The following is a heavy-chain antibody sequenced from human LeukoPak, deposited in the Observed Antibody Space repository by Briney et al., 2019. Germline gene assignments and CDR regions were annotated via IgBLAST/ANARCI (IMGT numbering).Heavy chain of an antibody. CDR1: GFTFSDYY. V-gene: IGHV3-11*01. Sequence: GGSLRLSCAASGFTFSDYYMAWMRQAPGKGLEWASYIGDSGSTIFYADSVKGRFTISRGDAKNSLYLQMNSLRAEDTAVYYCARWLRGIADEDGVDVWGQGTTVTVSS. CDR2: IGDSGSTI. CDR3: ARWLRGIADEDGVDV. D-gene: IGHD6-13*01. J-gene: IGHJ6*02.